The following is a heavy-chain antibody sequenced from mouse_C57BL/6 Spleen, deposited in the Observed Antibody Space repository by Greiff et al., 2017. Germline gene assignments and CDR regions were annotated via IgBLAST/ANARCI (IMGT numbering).Heavy chain of an antibody. D-gene: IGHD2-4*01. CDR3: SNRKIYYDYDREGYYCAMDY. J-gene: IGHJ4*01. CDR1: GFTFSDYG. V-gene: IGHV5-17*01. CDR2: ISSGSSTI. Sequence: EVKVEESGGGLVKPGGSLKLSCAASGFTFSDYGMHWVRQAPEKGLEWVAYISSGSSTIYYADTVKGRFTISRANAKNHLFLQMTSLRSEDTAMYYCSNRKIYYDYDREGYYCAMDYWGQGTSVTVSS.